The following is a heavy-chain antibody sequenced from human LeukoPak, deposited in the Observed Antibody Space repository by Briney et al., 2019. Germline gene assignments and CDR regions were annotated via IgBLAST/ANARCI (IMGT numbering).Heavy chain of an antibody. D-gene: IGHD3-10*01. V-gene: IGHV1-69*06. J-gene: IGHJ6*03. CDR1: GGTFSSYA. CDR2: IIPIFGTA. Sequence: SVKVSCKASGGTFSSYAISWVRQAPGQGLEWMGGIIPIFGTANYAQKFQGRVTITADKSTSTAYMELSSLRSEDTAVYYCARGAQRGFYYYYYMDVWGKGTTVTVSS. CDR3: ARGAQRGFYYYYYMDV.